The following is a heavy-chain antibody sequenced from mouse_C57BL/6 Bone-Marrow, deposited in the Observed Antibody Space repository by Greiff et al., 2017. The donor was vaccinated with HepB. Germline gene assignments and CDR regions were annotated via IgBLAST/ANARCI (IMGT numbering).Heavy chain of an antibody. Sequence: EVNVVESGGGLVKPGGSLKLSCAASGFTFSDYGMHWVRQAPEKGLEWVAYISSGSSTIYYADTVKGRFTIPRDNSKNTLFLQMTSLRSEDTSMYYCAYYYGSIYRLYFDVWGTGTTVTVSS. CDR1: GFTFSDYG. D-gene: IGHD1-1*01. CDR3: AYYYGSIYRLYFDV. J-gene: IGHJ1*03. CDR2: ISSGSSTI. V-gene: IGHV5-17*01.